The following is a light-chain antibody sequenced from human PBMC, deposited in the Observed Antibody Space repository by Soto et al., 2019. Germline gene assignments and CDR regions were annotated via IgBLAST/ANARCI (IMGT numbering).Light chain of an antibody. J-gene: IGKJ1*01. CDR2: AAS. CDR1: QTFSSY. CDR3: QQYDKYWT. V-gene: IGKV1-39*01. Sequence: ITCRASQTFSSYLNWYQQKPGKAPKLLIYAASILQSGVPSRFSGSESGTEFTLTITSLQADDFATYYCQQYDKYWTFGQGTKVDIK.